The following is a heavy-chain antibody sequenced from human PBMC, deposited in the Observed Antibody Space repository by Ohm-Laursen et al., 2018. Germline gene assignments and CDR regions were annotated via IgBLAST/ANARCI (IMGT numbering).Heavy chain of an antibody. CDR3: AAVEEATVTLSFDY. V-gene: IGHV3-53*01. Sequence: SLRLSCAASGFTFGSYAMSWVRQTPGKGLEWVSVIYSGGSTYSADSVKGRFTISRDNSKNTLYLQMNSLKAEDTAVYYCAAVEEATVTLSFDYWGQGTLVTVSS. J-gene: IGHJ4*02. D-gene: IGHD4-17*01. CDR1: GFTFGSYA. CDR2: IYSGGST.